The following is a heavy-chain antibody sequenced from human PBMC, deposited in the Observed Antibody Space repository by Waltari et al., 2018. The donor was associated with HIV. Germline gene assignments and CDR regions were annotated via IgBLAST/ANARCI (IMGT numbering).Heavy chain of an antibody. CDR1: GYTLTNLS. CDR2: FDPEDGET. V-gene: IGHV1-24*01. CDR3: ATYPGGSGGFHI. J-gene: IGHJ3*02. D-gene: IGHD3-10*01. Sequence: QVQLVQSGAEVKKPGASVKVSCEVSGYTLTNLSMHWVRQTPGKGLEWMGGFDPEDGETFYAQNFQDRVTLTEDTSTDTAYMELSSLTSEDTAVYYCATYPGGSGGFHIWGQGTMVTVSS.